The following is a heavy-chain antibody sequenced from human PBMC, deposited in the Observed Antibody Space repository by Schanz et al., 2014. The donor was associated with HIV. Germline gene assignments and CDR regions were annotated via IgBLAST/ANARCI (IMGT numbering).Heavy chain of an antibody. J-gene: IGHJ6*02. CDR3: VRVRSPRVKIVVVMDYYYYAMDV. D-gene: IGHD3-22*01. V-gene: IGHV3-30*19. CDR2: ISYDGSSH. CDR1: GFTFSNYG. Sequence: QVQLVESGGGVVQSGRSLRLSCAASGFTFSNYGMHWVRQAPGKGLEWVAVISYDGSSHYFADSVKGRITISRDNSKNTLYLQMNSLRAEDTAVYYCVRVRSPRVKIVVVMDYYYYAMDVWGQGTTVTVSS.